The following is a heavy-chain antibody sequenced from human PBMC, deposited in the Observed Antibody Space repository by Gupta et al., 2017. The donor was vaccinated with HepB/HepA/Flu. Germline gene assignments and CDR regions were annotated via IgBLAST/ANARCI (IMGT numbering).Heavy chain of an antibody. J-gene: IGHJ3*02. V-gene: IGHV4-34*01. Sequence: QVQLQKWGARMLKPSEPLSLTCAVYGGSFRGYYWSWIRQPQGKGLEWIGEFNHCGSTNYNPSVKSRVTISVDTSKNQFALKLICVTAADTAVYYYARGSRGGAFDIWGQGTMVTASS. D-gene: IGHD3-10*01. CDR2: FNHCGST. CDR3: ARGSRGGAFDI. CDR1: GGSFRGYY.